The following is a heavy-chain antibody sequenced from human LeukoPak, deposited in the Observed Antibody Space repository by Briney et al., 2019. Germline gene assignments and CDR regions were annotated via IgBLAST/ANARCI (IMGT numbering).Heavy chain of an antibody. J-gene: IGHJ4*02. CDR3: SRDHVAAFDY. CDR2: INAGGSST. D-gene: IGHD6-13*01. V-gene: IGHV3-74*01. Sequence: GRSLRLSCAASGFTFSSYWMHWVRHAPGKGLVWVSRINAGGSSTNYADSVKGRFTISRDNAKNTLYLQMNSLRAEDTAVYYCSRDHVAAFDYWGQGTLVTVSS. CDR1: GFTFSSYW.